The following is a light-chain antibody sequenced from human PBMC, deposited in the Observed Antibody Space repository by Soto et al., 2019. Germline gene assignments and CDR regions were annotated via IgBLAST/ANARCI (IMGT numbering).Light chain of an antibody. Sequence: DIVMPQAPLALPVTPGEPASISCRSSQSLLYRYGYIYLDCYLQKPGQSPQLLLYLVSKRASCVPDRFSGSGSGTDCTLNISRVEAEDVGVYYCMQALQTPTFGQGKRLAIK. V-gene: IGKV2-28*01. J-gene: IGKJ2*01. CDR1: QSLLYRYGYIY. CDR3: MQALQTPT. CDR2: LVS.